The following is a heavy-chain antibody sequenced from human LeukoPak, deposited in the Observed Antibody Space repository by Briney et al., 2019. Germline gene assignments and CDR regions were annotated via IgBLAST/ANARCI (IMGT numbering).Heavy chain of an antibody. J-gene: IGHJ2*01. V-gene: IGHV4-39*01. CDR2: IYYSGST. CDR1: GGSISSSSYY. Sequence: SETLSLTCTVSGGSISSSSYYWGWIRQPPGKGLEWIGSIYYSGSTYYNPSLKSRVTISVDTSKNQFSLKPSSVTAADTAVYYCARRGLTYWYFDLWGRGTLVTVSS. CDR3: ARRGLTYWYFDL.